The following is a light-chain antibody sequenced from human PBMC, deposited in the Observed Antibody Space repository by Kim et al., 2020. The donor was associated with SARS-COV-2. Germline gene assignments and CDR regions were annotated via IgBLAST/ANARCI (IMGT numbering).Light chain of an antibody. CDR2: GKN. Sequence: SSELTQDSAVSVALGQTVRITCQGDSLRSYYASWYQQKPGQAPVLVIYGKNNRPSGIPDRFSGSSSGNTASLTITGAQAEDEADYYCNSRDSSGNLVVVGGGTKLTVL. CDR1: SLRSYY. J-gene: IGLJ3*02. CDR3: NSRDSSGNLVV. V-gene: IGLV3-19*01.